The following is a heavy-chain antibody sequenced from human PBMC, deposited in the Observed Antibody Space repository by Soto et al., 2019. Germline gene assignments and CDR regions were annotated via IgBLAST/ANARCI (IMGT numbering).Heavy chain of an antibody. CDR1: GYSLTSGYH. CDR2: IYHSGTT. V-gene: IGHV4-38-2*01. Sequence: SETLSLTCGVSGYSLTSGYHWGWIRQPPGKGLEWVGTIYHSGTTYYNPSLMSRVTMSVDTSKNQFSLKVTSATAADTAVYFCVRVYGRSSCFFDSWGQGTLVTVSS. CDR3: VRVYGRSSCFFDS. D-gene: IGHD6-6*01. J-gene: IGHJ4*02.